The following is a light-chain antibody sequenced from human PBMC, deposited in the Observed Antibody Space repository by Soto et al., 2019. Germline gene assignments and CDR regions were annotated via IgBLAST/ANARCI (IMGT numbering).Light chain of an antibody. J-gene: IGKJ5*01. CDR3: QQRSNWPIT. V-gene: IGKV3-11*01. Sequence: EKVMTPSPATLSVSLGDRATLSCRASQSVARNLAWYQQKPGQAPTLLIYEASNRATGIPARFSGSGSGTDFTLTISSLEPEDFAVYYCQQRSNWPITFGQGTRLEIK. CDR1: QSVARN. CDR2: EAS.